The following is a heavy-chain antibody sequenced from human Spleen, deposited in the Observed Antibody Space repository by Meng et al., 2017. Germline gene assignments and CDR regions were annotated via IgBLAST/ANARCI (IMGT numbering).Heavy chain of an antibody. D-gene: IGHD3-9*01. J-gene: IGHJ4*02. CDR1: GFTLSSYW. CDR2: INTDGSTT. Sequence: GESLKISCAASGFTLSSYWMHWVRQAPGRGLVWVSRINTDGSTTSYADSVKGRFTISRDDAKNTVYLQMNSLRAEDTAVYYCARDADWVIFDHWGQGALVTVSS. CDR3: ARDADWVIFDH. V-gene: IGHV3-74*01.